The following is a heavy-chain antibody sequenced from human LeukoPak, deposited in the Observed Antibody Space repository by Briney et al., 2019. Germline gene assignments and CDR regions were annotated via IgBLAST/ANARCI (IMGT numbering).Heavy chain of an antibody. V-gene: IGHV3-23*01. D-gene: IGHD3-16*02. Sequence: GGSLRLSCAASGFTFSSYAMSWVRQAPGKGLEWVSAISNSGGSTYYADSVKDRFTISRDNSKNTLYLRMNSLRAEDTAVYYCAKAPGGVIVWYDYWGQGTLVTVSS. CDR2: ISNSGGST. CDR3: AKAPGGVIVWYDY. J-gene: IGHJ4*02. CDR1: GFTFSSYA.